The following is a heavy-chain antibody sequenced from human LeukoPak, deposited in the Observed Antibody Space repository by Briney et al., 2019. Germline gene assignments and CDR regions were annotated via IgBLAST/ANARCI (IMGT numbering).Heavy chain of an antibody. V-gene: IGHV4-39*02. CDR2: IYYSGSI. Sequence: SETLSVTCTVSGGFITDNNYSWGWIRQPPGRGLEWIGSIYYSGSIYYNPSLNSRVTISVDTSKNHFSLRLRSVTAADTAVYYCARRSAIVAVDAFFDYWGQGTLVTVSS. J-gene: IGHJ4*02. D-gene: IGHD3-22*01. CDR3: ARRSAIVAVDAFFDY. CDR1: GGFITDNNYS.